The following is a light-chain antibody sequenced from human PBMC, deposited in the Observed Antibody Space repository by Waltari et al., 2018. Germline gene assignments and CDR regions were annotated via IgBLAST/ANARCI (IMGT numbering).Light chain of an antibody. CDR1: SPNIGSFD. CDR2: GNT. V-gene: IGLV1-40*01. Sequence: QSVLTQPPSVSGAPGQRVTISCTGSSPNIGSFDVHWSQHLPGTGPKPLIYGNTNRPSGVPDRFSGSKSGTSASLAIAGLQPEDEADYYCQSYDNSLRGLVEIGGGTKLTVL. J-gene: IGLJ2*01. CDR3: QSYDNSLRGLVE.